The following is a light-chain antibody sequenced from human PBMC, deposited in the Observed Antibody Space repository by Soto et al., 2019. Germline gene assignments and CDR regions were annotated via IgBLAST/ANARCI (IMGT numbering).Light chain of an antibody. CDR2: ATS. J-gene: IGKJ4*01. V-gene: IGKV1-27*01. Sequence: DIQMTQSPSSLSASVGDRVTITCRASQDISNSLAWYQQKPGKVPKVLIYATSILQSGVPDRFSGSGSATDCTLTISSLPPEDVATYYCQSYISAPLTFGGGTKVEI. CDR3: QSYISAPLT. CDR1: QDISNS.